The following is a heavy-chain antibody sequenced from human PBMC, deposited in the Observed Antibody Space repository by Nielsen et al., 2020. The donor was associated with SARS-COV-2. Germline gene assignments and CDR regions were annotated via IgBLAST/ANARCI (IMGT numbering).Heavy chain of an antibody. Sequence: GESLKISCAASGFTFSSYGMHWVRQAPGKGLEWVAFIRYDGSNKYYADSVKGRFTISRDNSKNTLYLQMNSLRAEDTAVYYCAKSSSGYYTPQNYWGQGTLVTVSS. CDR1: GFTFSSYG. J-gene: IGHJ4*02. CDR2: IRYDGSNK. CDR3: AKSSSGYYTPQNY. V-gene: IGHV3-30*02. D-gene: IGHD3-22*01.